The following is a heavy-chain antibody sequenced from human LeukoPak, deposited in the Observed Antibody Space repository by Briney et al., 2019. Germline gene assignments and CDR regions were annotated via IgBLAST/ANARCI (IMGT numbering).Heavy chain of an antibody. V-gene: IGHV3-9*01. D-gene: IGHD4-17*01. CDR2: ISWNSDRI. Sequence: PGGSLRLSCAASGFTFRDYALHWVRQGPGKGLEWVSSISWNSDRIAYADSVKGRFTISRDNAKNSLYLQMNSLRVDDTALYYCAKDTVTTWGPPADDWGQGTQVTVSS. CDR1: GFTFRDYA. J-gene: IGHJ1*01. CDR3: AKDTVTTWGPPADD.